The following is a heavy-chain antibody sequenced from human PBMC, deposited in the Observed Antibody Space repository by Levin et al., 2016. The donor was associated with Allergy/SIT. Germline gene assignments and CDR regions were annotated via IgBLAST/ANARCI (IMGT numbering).Heavy chain of an antibody. CDR3: ARDPTVTSALYYLSRADRMIPISWFDP. CDR2: INTDNGNT. J-gene: IGHJ5*02. D-gene: IGHD4-17*01. V-gene: IGHV1-3*04. Sequence: ASVKVSCKASAYIFTNYAIHWVRQAPGQRLEWMGWINTDNGNTKYSPRFQDRVTITRDTSASTVYMELSRLTYGDTAVYYCARDPTVTSALYYLSRADRMIPISWFDPWGQGILVTVSS. CDR1: AYIFTNYA.